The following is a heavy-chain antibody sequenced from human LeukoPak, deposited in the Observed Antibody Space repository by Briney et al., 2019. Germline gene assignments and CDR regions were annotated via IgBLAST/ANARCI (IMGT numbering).Heavy chain of an antibody. CDR1: EFTFNFYA. Sequence: EGPLGLSCAASEFTFNFYAMSWVRHAPEKGLECVSAISGNSDSKYYAVSVKGRFTISRDNSKNTLYLQMHTLRAKDTAVYYCAKAGDYGDPITRYFQLGGQGTVVSV. V-gene: IGHV3-23*01. CDR3: AKAGDYGDPITRYFQL. J-gene: IGHJ1*01. CDR2: ISGNSDSK. D-gene: IGHD4-17*01.